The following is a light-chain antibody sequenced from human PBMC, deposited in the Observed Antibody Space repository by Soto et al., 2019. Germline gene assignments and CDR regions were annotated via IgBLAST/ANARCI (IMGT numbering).Light chain of an antibody. Sequence: QSVLTQPPSVSAALGQQVTISCSGDTSNIGSNFVSWFQQFPGAAPKLLIYDNTYRPSGIPDRFSGSKSGTSATLAITGLQTGDEADYFCGTWNAGLTSWVFGGGTKLTVL. J-gene: IGLJ3*02. CDR1: TSNIGSNF. CDR2: DNT. CDR3: GTWNAGLTSWV. V-gene: IGLV1-51*01.